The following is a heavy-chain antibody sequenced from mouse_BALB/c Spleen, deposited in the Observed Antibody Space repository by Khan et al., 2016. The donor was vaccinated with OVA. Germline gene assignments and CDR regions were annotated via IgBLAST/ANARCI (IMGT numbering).Heavy chain of an antibody. V-gene: IGHV5-17*02. CDR1: GFTFSSFG. J-gene: IGHJ1*01. D-gene: IGHD2-4*01. Sequence: EVELVESGGGLVQPGGSRKLSCEASGFTFSSFGMDWVRQAPAQGLEWVAYISSGSASIYYADIVKGRFTISRDNPTNTLFLQMTSLRSEDTAMYYCARSLITTWFFDVWGAGTTVTVSS. CDR3: ARSLITTWFFDV. CDR2: ISSGSASI.